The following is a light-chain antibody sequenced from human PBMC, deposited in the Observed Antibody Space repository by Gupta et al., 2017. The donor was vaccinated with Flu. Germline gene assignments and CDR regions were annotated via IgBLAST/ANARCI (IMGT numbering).Light chain of an antibody. CDR3: CSYAGNITFLFV. Sequence: QSALTQPASVSGSPGQSITISCTGTSSDIGAYKFVSWYQHHPGKAPKLMIYEGSERPSGVSTRFSGSKSGNTASLTISGLQAEDEADYYCCSYAGNITFLFVFGSGTKVA. J-gene: IGLJ1*01. CDR1: SSDIGAYKF. V-gene: IGLV2-23*03. CDR2: EGS.